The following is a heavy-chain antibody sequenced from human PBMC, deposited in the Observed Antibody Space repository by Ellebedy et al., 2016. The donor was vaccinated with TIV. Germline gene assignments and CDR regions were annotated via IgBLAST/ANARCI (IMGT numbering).Heavy chain of an antibody. J-gene: IGHJ6*03. V-gene: IGHV4-4*09. Sequence: SETLSRTCTVSGGSISSSHWTWIRQPPGKGLEWIGHIYHTGFANYNPSLKSRVTLSLDTSKNQFSLNVKSVDDADTAIYYCAEGALRARIDNYHYYMGVWGKGTAVTVSS. CDR3: AEGALRARIDNYHYYMGV. CDR2: IYHTGFA. D-gene: IGHD2-15*01. CDR1: GGSISSSH.